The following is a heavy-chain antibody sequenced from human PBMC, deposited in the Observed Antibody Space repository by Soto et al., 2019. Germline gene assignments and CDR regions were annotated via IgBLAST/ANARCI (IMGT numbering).Heavy chain of an antibody. V-gene: IGHV3-23*01. CDR2: LSKDGANE. Sequence: EVQLLESGGDLVRPGASLRLSCTASGFILSTYALNWVRQAPGQGLEWVSTLSKDGANEHYADSVKGRFAISKDGSKNTLYLQMNSLRAEDTAMYYCAKDPSTGSADYWGQGTQVTVSA. D-gene: IGHD3-9*01. CDR1: GFILSTYA. CDR3: AKDPSTGSADY. J-gene: IGHJ4*02.